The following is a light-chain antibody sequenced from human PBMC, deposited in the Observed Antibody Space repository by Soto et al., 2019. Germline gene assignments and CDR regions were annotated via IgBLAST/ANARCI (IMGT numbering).Light chain of an antibody. CDR2: DVS. V-gene: IGLV2-11*01. CDR3: SSYAGSYTLV. Sequence: QSALTQPRSVSRSPGQSVTISCTGTSNDVGGYNIVSWYQQHPGKVPKLFIYDVSRRPSGVPDRFSRSKSGNTASLTISGLQAEDEADYYCSSYAGSYTLVFGGGTKLTVL. J-gene: IGLJ2*01. CDR1: SNDVGGYNI.